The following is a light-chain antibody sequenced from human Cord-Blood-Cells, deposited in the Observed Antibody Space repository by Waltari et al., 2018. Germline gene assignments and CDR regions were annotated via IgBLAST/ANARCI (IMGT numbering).Light chain of an antibody. J-gene: IGLJ2*01. CDR3: CSYAGSSIVV. CDR2: EGS. Sequence: QSALTQPASVSGSPGQSITISCTGTSSDVGRYNLLSWYQQHPGKAPKLMIYEGSKRPSGVSNRFSGSKSGNTASLTISGLQAEDEADYYCCSYAGSSIVVFGGGTKLTVL. CDR1: SSDVGRYNL. V-gene: IGLV2-23*01.